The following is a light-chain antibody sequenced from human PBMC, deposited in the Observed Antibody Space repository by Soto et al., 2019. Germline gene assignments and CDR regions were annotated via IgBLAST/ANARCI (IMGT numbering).Light chain of an antibody. V-gene: IGKV3-15*01. J-gene: IGKJ1*01. CDR1: QSVTTN. CDR3: QQYNYWHRT. CDR2: GAS. Sequence: ETVMTQSPATPSVSPGERATLSCRASQSVTTNLAWYQHKPGQAPRLLIYGASTRATGIPARFSGTGSGTEFTLTISSLQSEDFAVYYCQQYNYWHRTFGQGIRVDIE.